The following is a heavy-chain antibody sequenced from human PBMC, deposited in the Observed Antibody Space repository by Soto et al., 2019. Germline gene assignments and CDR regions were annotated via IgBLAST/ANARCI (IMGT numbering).Heavy chain of an antibody. Sequence: QVQLQQWGAGLLKPSETLSLTCAVYGGSLSDFYWSWIRQPPGKGLEWIGDINHSGRTNYNPSLKSRVTMSIDTSQNQFSLKLSSVTAADTAMYYCARGRDYWGQGTLVTVSS. CDR3: ARGRDY. CDR2: INHSGRT. CDR1: GGSLSDFY. V-gene: IGHV4-34*01. J-gene: IGHJ4*02.